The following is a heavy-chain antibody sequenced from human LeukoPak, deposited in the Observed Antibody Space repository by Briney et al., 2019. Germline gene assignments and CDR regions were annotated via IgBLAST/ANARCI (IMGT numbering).Heavy chain of an antibody. V-gene: IGHV3-11*01. D-gene: IGHD3-16*01. CDR1: GSTFSDNY. J-gene: IGHJ3*02. Sequence: GSLRLSCAASGSTFSDNYMSWIRQAPGKGLEWVSYISSAGITFYYTDSVKGRFTISRDNANNSLYLQMNSLRAEDTAVYYCARGGDDAFDIWGQGTMVTVPS. CDR2: ISSAGITF. CDR3: ARGGDDAFDI.